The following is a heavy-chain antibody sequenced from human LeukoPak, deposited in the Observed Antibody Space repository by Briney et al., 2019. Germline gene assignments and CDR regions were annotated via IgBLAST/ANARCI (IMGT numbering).Heavy chain of an antibody. Sequence: GGSLRLSCTASGFSLSRYEMIWVRRAPGKGLEWVSSVKDRFTISRDNAKNSLYLQVNSLRVEDTAVYFCARSAVAGTYFDYWGQGTLVTVSS. CDR1: GFSLSRYE. J-gene: IGHJ4*02. D-gene: IGHD6-19*01. CDR3: ARSAVAGTYFDY. V-gene: IGHV3-48*03.